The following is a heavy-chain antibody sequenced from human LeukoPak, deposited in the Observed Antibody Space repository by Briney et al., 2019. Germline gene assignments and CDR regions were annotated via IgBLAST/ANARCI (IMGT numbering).Heavy chain of an antibody. D-gene: IGHD3-10*02. CDR2: IRYDGSNK. CDR1: GFTFSNYG. Sequence: PGGSLRLSCAASGFTFSNYGMHWVRQAPGKGLEWVAFIRYDGSNKYYADSVKGRSTISRDNSKNTLYLQMNSLRAEDTAVYYCAKDLGMFKDYCFDSWGQGTLVTVSS. J-gene: IGHJ4*02. V-gene: IGHV3-30*02. CDR3: AKDLGMFKDYCFDS.